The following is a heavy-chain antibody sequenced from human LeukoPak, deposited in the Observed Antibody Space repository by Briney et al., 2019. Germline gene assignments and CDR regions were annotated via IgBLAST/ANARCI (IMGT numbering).Heavy chain of an antibody. CDR1: GFTVSSNY. CDR3: ASVADYYDSSGYSHFDY. V-gene: IGHV3-53*01. CDR2: IYYGGST. J-gene: IGHJ4*02. Sequence: GGSLRLSCAASGFTVSSNYMSWVRQAPGKGLERVSIIYYGGSTYYADSVKGRFTISRDNSKNTLYLQMNSLRAEDTAVYYCASVADYYDSSGYSHFDYWGQGTLVTVSS. D-gene: IGHD3-22*01.